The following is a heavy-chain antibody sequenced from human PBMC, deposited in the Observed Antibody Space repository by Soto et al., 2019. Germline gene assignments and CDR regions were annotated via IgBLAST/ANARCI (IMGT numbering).Heavy chain of an antibody. CDR1: GGSISSYY. J-gene: IGHJ4*02. CDR2: IYYSGST. V-gene: IGHV4-59*01. D-gene: IGHD5-18*01. Sequence: SETLSLTCTVSGGSISSYYWSWIRQPPGEGLEWIGYIYYSGSTSYNPSLKSRVTISVDTSKSQFSLKLSSVTAADTAVYYCAGFRGYSCAYYFDSWDRGTMGAV. CDR3: AGFRGYSCAYYFDS.